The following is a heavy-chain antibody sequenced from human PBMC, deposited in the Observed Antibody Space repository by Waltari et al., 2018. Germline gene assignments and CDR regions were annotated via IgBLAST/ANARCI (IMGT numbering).Heavy chain of an antibody. CDR1: GYSFTSYW. V-gene: IGHV5-10-1*03. Sequence: EVQLVQSGAEVKKPGESLRISCKGSGYSFTSYWISWVRQMPGKGLEWMGRIDPSDSYTNYSPSFQGHVTISADKSISTAYLQWSSLKASDTAMYYCARHLYTFGGVLDAFDIWGQGTMVTVSS. D-gene: IGHD3-16*01. CDR2: IDPSDSYT. J-gene: IGHJ3*02. CDR3: ARHLYTFGGVLDAFDI.